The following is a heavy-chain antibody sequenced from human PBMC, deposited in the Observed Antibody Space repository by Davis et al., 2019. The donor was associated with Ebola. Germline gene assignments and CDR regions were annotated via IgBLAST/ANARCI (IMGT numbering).Heavy chain of an antibody. CDR1: GGSISSSY. D-gene: IGHD3-9*01. Sequence: SETLSLACTVSGGSISSSYWSWIRQPPGKRLEWIGYIYYSGSTNYNPSLKSRVTISVDTSKNQFSLKLSSVTAADTAVYYCARLGDYDILTGYFMAGNFDYWGQGTLVTVSS. J-gene: IGHJ4*02. CDR3: ARLGDYDILTGYFMAGNFDY. CDR2: IYYSGST. V-gene: IGHV4-59*08.